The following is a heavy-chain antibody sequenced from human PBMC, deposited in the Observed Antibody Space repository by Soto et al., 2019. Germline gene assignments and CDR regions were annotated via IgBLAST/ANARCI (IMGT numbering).Heavy chain of an antibody. CDR2: IRWNSGSI. D-gene: IGHD4-17*01. J-gene: IGHJ4*02. CDR1: GFTVDDYA. V-gene: IGHV3-9*01. CDR3: AKVKGTRIGDPYTLYFDY. Sequence: EVQLVESGGGLVQPGRSLRLSCAASGFTVDDYAMHGVRQAPGKGLEWVSGIRWNSGSIGYADSVKGRFTISRDNAKNSLYLQMNSLRAEDTALYYCAKVKGTRIGDPYTLYFDYWGQGTLVTVSS.